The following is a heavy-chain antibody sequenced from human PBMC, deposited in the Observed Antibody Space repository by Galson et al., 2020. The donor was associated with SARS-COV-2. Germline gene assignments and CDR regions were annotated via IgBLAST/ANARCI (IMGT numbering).Heavy chain of an antibody. D-gene: IGHD2-2*01. CDR3: ARGPSKYYLDS. CDR1: GFTVSRKY. J-gene: IGHJ4*02. CDR2: IYSDDST. Sequence: GGSLRLSCVGSGFTVSRKYMSWVRQAPGKGLEWVSLIYSDDSTSYAASVKGRFTISRDISKSTLYLQMNSLRAEETAVYYCARGPSKYYLDSWGQGTLVTVSS. V-gene: IGHV3-53*01.